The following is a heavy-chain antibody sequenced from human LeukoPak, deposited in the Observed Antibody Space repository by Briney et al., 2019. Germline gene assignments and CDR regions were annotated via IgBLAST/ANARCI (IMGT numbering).Heavy chain of an antibody. CDR3: ARLSGSYPREDFDY. V-gene: IGHV1-46*01. CDR1: GYTFTSYY. D-gene: IGHD1-26*01. CDR2: IYPGGGST. J-gene: IGHJ4*02. Sequence: WASVKVSCKTSGYTFTSYYIHWVRQAPGQGLEWMGIIYPGGGSTNYAQKFQGRVTITRNTSISTAYMELSSLRSEDTAVYYCARLSGSYPREDFDYWGQGTLVTVSS.